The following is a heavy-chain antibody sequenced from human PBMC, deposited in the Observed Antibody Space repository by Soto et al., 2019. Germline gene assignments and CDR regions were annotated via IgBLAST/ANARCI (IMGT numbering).Heavy chain of an antibody. CDR2: IYYSGST. J-gene: IGHJ4*02. CDR3: ARGREDRTTVTTRGDFDY. CDR1: GGSISSGDYY. V-gene: IGHV4-30-4*01. Sequence: SETLSLTCTVSGGSISSGDYYWSWIRQPPGKGLEWIGYIYYSGSTYYNPSLKSRVTISVDTSKNQFSLKLSSVTAADTAVYYCARGREDRTTVTTRGDFDYWGQGTLVTVSS. D-gene: IGHD4-17*01.